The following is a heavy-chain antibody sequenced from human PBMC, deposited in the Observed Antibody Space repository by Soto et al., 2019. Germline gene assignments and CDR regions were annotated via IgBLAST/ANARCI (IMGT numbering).Heavy chain of an antibody. Sequence: GGSLRLSCAASGFTFNNYAMHWVRQAPGKGLEWVAVIAYDGSNKYYVDSVKGRFTISRDNSRNTLYLQMNSLRPEDTAVYYCIQTANVAFDIWGQGTMVTVS. CDR1: GFTFNNYA. J-gene: IGHJ3*02. V-gene: IGHV3-30-3*01. CDR2: IAYDGSNK. CDR3: IQTANVAFDI. D-gene: IGHD5-18*01.